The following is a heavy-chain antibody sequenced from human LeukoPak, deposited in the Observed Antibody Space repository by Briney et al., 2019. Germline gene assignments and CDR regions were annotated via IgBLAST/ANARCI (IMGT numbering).Heavy chain of an antibody. V-gene: IGHV3-73*01. Sequence: GGSLRLSCAASGFTFSGSAMHWVRQAHGKGLEWLGRIRSRANSYTTVYAAPVQGRFIISRDDSMNMAYLKMNSLRVEDTAVYYCTRHSDKYCSGAGCFHYNFYGLDVWGQGTTVTVSS. CDR2: IRSRANSYTT. CDR3: TRHSDKYCSGAGCFHYNFYGLDV. CDR1: GFTFSGSA. D-gene: IGHD2-15*01. J-gene: IGHJ6*02.